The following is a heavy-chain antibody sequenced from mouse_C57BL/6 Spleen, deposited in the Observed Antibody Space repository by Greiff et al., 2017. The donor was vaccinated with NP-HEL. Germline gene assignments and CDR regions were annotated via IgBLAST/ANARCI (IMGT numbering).Heavy chain of an antibody. J-gene: IGHJ1*03. D-gene: IGHD4-1*01. V-gene: IGHV1-50*01. Sequence: QVQLQQPGAELVKPGASVKLSCKASGYTFTSYWMQWVKQRPGQGLEWIGEIDPSDSYTNYNQKFKGKATLTVDPSSSTAYMQVSSLTSEDSAVDYCARGSTGTGYFDVWGTGTTVTVSS. CDR2: IDPSDSYT. CDR3: ARGSTGTGYFDV. CDR1: GYTFTSYW.